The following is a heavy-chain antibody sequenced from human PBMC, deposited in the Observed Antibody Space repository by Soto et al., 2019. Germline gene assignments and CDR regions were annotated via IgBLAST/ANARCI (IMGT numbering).Heavy chain of an antibody. CDR3: ASCPGSFPLYYGMDV. V-gene: IGHV3-48*02. CDR1: GFTFSSYS. J-gene: IGHJ6*02. D-gene: IGHD3-10*01. Sequence: GGSLRLSCAASGFTFSSYSMNWVRQAPGKGLEWVSYISSSSSTIYYADSVKGRFTISRDNAKNSLYLQMNSLRDEDTAVHYCASCPGSFPLYYGMDVWGQGTTVTVSS. CDR2: ISSSSSTI.